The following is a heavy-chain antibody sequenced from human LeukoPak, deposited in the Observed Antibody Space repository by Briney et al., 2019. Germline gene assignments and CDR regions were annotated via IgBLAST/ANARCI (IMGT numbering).Heavy chain of an antibody. V-gene: IGHV1-18*01. J-gene: IGHJ3*02. Sequence: GASVKVSCKAFGYTFDTSSISWVRQAPGQRLEWMGWISPKNGNTHYAQGVQGRVTMTTDTSRSTAYMELRSLRSDDTAVYYCTRVRNSNNWWGVFDIWGQGTMITVSS. CDR3: TRVRNSNNWWGVFDI. D-gene: IGHD1-1*01. CDR2: ISPKNGNT. CDR1: GYTFDTSS.